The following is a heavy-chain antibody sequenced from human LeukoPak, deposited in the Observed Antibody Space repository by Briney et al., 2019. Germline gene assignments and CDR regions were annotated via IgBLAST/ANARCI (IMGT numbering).Heavy chain of an antibody. CDR1: GYTLTELS. CDR2: FDPEDGET. J-gene: IGHJ5*02. CDR3: ATAKIGYCSGGSCYSLGIWFDP. Sequence: ASVKVSCKVSGYTLTELSMHWVRQAPGKGLEWMGGFDPEDGETIYAQKFQGRVTMTEDTSTDTAYMELSSLRSEDTAVYYCATAKIGYCSGGSCYSLGIWFDPWGQGTLVTVSS. D-gene: IGHD2-15*01. V-gene: IGHV1-24*01.